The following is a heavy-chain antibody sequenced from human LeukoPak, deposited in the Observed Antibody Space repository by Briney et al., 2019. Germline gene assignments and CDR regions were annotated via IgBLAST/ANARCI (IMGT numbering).Heavy chain of an antibody. CDR2: IWYDGSNK. J-gene: IGHJ4*02. Sequence: QPGGSLRLSCAASGFTFSTYGMHWVRQAPGKGLEWVALIWYDGSNKCYADSVKGRFTISRDNSKNTLYLQMNSLRVEDTAVYYCVRDCETHCGRDPPDYWGQGTLVTVSS. CDR1: GFTFSTYG. V-gene: IGHV3-33*01. D-gene: IGHD2-21*02. CDR3: VRDCETHCGRDPPDY.